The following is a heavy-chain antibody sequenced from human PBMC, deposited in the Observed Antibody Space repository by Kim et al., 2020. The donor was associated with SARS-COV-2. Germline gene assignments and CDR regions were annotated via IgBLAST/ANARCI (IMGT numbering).Heavy chain of an antibody. CDR3: AKDKYASGSSEFDY. CDR1: GFTFSNYA. J-gene: IGHJ4*02. D-gene: IGHD3-10*01. V-gene: IGHV3-23*01. CDR2: FSGSDGST. Sequence: GGSLRLSCAASGFTFSNYAMTWVRQAPGKGLEWVSGFSGSDGSTYYADSVKGRFTISRDNSKNTLYLQMNSLRADDTAVYYCAKDKYASGSSEFDYWGQGTLVTVSS.